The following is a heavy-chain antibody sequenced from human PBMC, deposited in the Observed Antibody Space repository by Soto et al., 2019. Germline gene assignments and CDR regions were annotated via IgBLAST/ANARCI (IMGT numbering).Heavy chain of an antibody. Sequence: GGSLRLSCAASGFTFSSYGMHWVRQAPGKGLEWVAVISYDGSNKYYADSVKGRFTISRDNSKNTLYLQMNSLRAEDTAVYYCAKDWVDISNHWGQGTLVTVSS. V-gene: IGHV3-30*18. J-gene: IGHJ5*02. CDR1: GFTFSSYG. CDR2: ISYDGSNK. D-gene: IGHD2-21*01. CDR3: AKDWVDISNH.